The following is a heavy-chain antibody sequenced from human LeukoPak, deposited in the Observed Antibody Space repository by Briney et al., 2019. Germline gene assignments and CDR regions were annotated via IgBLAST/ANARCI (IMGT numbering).Heavy chain of an antibody. V-gene: IGHV4-39*07. Sequence: PSETLSLTCTVSGGSISSSSYYWGWIRQPPGKGLEWIGSIYYSGSTYYNPSLKSRVTISVDTSKNQFSLKLSSVTAADTAVYYCARDLITIFGVPPYNWFDPWGQGTLVTVSS. D-gene: IGHD3-3*01. J-gene: IGHJ5*02. CDR3: ARDLITIFGVPPYNWFDP. CDR1: GGSISSSSYY. CDR2: IYYSGST.